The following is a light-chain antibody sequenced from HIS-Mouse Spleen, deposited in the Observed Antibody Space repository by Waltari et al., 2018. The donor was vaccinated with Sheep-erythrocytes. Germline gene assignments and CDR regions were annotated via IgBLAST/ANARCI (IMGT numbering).Light chain of an antibody. CDR3: YSTDSSGNHWV. V-gene: IGLV3-10*01. CDR2: EDS. J-gene: IGLJ3*02. CDR1: ALPKKY. Sequence: SYELTQPPSVSVSPGQTARITCSGDALPKKYAYWYQQKSGQAPVLVIYEDSKRPAGIPGRFYGSTSGTMSTLTISGAKVEDEADYYCYSTDSSGNHWVFGGGTKLTVL.